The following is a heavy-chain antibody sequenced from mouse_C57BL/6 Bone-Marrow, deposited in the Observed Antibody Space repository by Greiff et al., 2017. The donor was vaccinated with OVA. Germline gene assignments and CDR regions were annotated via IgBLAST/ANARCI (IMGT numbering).Heavy chain of an antibody. CDR1: GYTFTDYE. Sequence: QVQLKESGAELVRPGASVTLSCKASGYTFTDYEMHWVKQTPVHGLEWIGAIDPETGGTAYNQKFKGKAILTADKSSSTAYMELRSLTSEDSAVDYCTGNYDYDDFDYWGQGTTLTVSS. D-gene: IGHD2-4*01. CDR2: IDPETGGT. J-gene: IGHJ2*01. CDR3: TGNYDYDDFDY. V-gene: IGHV1-15*01.